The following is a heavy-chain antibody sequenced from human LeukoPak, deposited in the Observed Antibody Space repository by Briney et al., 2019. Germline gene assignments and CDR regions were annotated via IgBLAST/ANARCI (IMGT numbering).Heavy chain of an antibody. V-gene: IGHV4-59*08. D-gene: IGHD3/OR15-3a*01. CDR1: GGSINSYY. CDR2: IDYSGST. CDR3: ARQNGRYDLGPLDY. J-gene: IGHJ4*02. Sequence: SETLSLTCTVSGGSINSYYWSWIRQPPREGLEWVGYIDYSGSTNYNPSLTSRFTRSLDTSKNQFSLKLSSVTAADTAVYYCARQNGRYDLGPLDYWGQGTLVTVSS.